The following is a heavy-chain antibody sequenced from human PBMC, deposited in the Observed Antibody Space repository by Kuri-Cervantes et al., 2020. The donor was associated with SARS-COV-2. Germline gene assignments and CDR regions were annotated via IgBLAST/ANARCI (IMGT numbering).Heavy chain of an antibody. J-gene: IGHJ3*02. CDR1: GYSISSGYY. V-gene: IGHV4-38-2*02. CDR2: IYHSGSS. CDR3: ATPTGGEITMVGGVIISSFAFDI. Sequence: SETLCLTCTVSGYSISSGYYWGWVRQPPGKGLEWFGSIYHSGSSYYHPSLKRRVTISVDTSKNQFSPQLRSVTAADTAVYYCATPTGGEITMVGGVIISSFAFDIWGQGTMVTVSS. D-gene: IGHD3-10*01.